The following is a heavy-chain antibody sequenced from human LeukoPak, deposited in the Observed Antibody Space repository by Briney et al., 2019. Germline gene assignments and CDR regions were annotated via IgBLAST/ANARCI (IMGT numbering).Heavy chain of an antibody. Sequence: ASVKASCKASGYTFTSYDINWVRQATGQGLEWMGWMNPNSGNTGYAQKFQGRVTMTRNTSISTAYMELSSLRSEDTAVYYCARRRMIVPGSWFDHWGQGTLVTVSS. V-gene: IGHV1-8*01. J-gene: IGHJ5*02. CDR3: ARRRMIVPGSWFDH. CDR1: GYTFTSYD. D-gene: IGHD3-22*01. CDR2: MNPNSGNT.